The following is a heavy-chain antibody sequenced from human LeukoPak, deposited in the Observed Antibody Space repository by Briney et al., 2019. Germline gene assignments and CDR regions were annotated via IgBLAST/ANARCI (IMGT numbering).Heavy chain of an antibody. CDR3: AFFFQAEDGIRYFDWLPDY. V-gene: IGHV4-59*01. CDR1: GGSISSNY. D-gene: IGHD3-9*01. CDR2: VYYSGST. Sequence: SETLSLTCTVSGGSISSNYWSWIRQPPGKGLEWIAYVYYSGSTNYNPSLKSRVTISVDTSNNMFSLKLSSLSAADTVVYYCAFFFQAEDGIRYFDWLPDYWGQGTLVTVSS. J-gene: IGHJ4*02.